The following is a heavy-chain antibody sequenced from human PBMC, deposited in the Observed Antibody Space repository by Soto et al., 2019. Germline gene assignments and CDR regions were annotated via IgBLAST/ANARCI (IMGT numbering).Heavy chain of an antibody. CDR1: GFTFSSYA. CDR3: AKDSRPPHVLLWFGDPRGDFDY. CDR2: ISGSGGST. D-gene: IGHD3-10*01. Sequence: GGSLRLSCAASGFTFSSYAMSWVRQAPGKGLEWVSAISGSGGSTYYADSVKGRFTISRDNSKNTLYLQMNSLRAEDTAVYYCAKDSRPPHVLLWFGDPRGDFDYWGQGTLVTVSS. J-gene: IGHJ4*02. V-gene: IGHV3-23*01.